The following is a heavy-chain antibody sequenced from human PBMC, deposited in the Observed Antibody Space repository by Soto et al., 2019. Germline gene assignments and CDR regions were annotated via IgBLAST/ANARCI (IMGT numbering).Heavy chain of an antibody. CDR1: GFTFSSYS. J-gene: IGHJ6*02. Sequence: EVQLAESGGGLVKPGGSLRLSCAASGFTFSSYSMNWVRQAPGKGLEWVSSISSSSSYIYYADSVKGRFTISRDNAKNSLYLQMNSLRAEDTAVYYCARDQNVGLYYYYYGMDVWGQGTTVTVSS. CDR3: ARDQNVGLYYYYYGMDV. CDR2: ISSSSSYI. V-gene: IGHV3-21*01.